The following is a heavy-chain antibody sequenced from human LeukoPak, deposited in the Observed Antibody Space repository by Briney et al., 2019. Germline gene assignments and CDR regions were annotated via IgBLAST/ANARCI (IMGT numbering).Heavy chain of an antibody. V-gene: IGHV3-30*04. CDR1: GFTFRSYA. CDR3: AKDIRGVLWFGELL. J-gene: IGHJ4*02. D-gene: IGHD3-10*01. Sequence: GGSLRLSCAASGFTFRSYAMHWVRQAPGKGPEWAAVISYDGSNKYYADSVKGRFTISRDNCRNTLYLQMSSLRAEDTAVYYCAKDIRGVLWFGELLGGQGTLVTVSS. CDR2: ISYDGSNK.